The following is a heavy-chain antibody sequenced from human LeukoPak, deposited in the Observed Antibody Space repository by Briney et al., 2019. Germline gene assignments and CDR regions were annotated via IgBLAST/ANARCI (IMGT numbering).Heavy chain of an antibody. CDR1: GFTFSSYW. V-gene: IGHV3-7*04. Sequence: PGGSLRLSCAVSGFTFSSYWMTWVRQAPGKGLEWVANIKRDGSEKFYVDSVKGRFTISRDNAKNSLYLQMNSLRAEDTAVYYCARVSGYSYGLANWGQGTLVTASS. J-gene: IGHJ4*02. CDR3: ARVSGYSYGLAN. CDR2: IKRDGSEK. D-gene: IGHD5-18*01.